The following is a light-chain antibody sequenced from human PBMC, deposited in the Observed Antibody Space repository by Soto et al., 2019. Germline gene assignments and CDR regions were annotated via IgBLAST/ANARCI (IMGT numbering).Light chain of an antibody. CDR2: DAS. V-gene: IGKV1D-13*01. Sequence: AIPLTQSPSSLSASVGDRVTITCRASQGISSALAWYQQKPGKAPKLLIYDASSRESGVPARFSGSGSGTEFTLTINSLQSEDYAVYFCQQYNNYPYTFGQGTKVDIK. J-gene: IGKJ2*01. CDR3: QQYNNYPYT. CDR1: QGISSA.